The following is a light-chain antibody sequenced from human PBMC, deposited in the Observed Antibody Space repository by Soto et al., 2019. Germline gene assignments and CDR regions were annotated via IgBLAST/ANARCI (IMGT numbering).Light chain of an antibody. CDR2: GNS. J-gene: IGLJ1*01. CDR3: QSYDSSLSGSNV. V-gene: IGLV1-40*01. CDR1: SSNIGAGYD. Sequence: QSVLTQPPSVSVAPGQRVTISCTGTSSNIGAGYDVHWYQQLPGTAPKLPIYGNSNRPSGVPDRFSGSKSGTSASLAITGLQAEDEADYYCQSYDSSLSGSNVFGTGTKVTVL.